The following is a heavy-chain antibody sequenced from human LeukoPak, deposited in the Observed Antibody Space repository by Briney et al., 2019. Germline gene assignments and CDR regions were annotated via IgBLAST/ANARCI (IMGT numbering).Heavy chain of an antibody. J-gene: IGHJ4*02. CDR1: GFTFSSYS. CDR2: ISSSSSYI. CDR3: SNGRTSSGTLQHDY. Sequence: GGSLRLSCAASGFTFSSYSMNWVRQAPGKGLEWVSSISSSSSYIYYVDSVKGRFTISRDNAKNSLYLQMNSLRAEDTALYYCSNGRTSSGTLQHDYWGQGTLVTVSS. V-gene: IGHV3-21*04. D-gene: IGHD6-19*01.